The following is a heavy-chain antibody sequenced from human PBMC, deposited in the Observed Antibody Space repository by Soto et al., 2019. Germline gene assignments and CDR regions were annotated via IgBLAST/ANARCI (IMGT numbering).Heavy chain of an antibody. D-gene: IGHD3-16*01. CDR2: IYTSETT. CDR1: GGSMSSYC. CDR3: ARESAAATYRPLDY. V-gene: IGHV4-4*07. J-gene: IGHJ4*02. Sequence: PSETLSLTCNVSGGSMSSYCWSWIRQPAGKGLEWIGRIYTSETTNYNPSLKSRVTMSVDTSKNQFSLKVNSVTAADTAVYYCARESAAATYRPLDYWGQGTLVTVSS.